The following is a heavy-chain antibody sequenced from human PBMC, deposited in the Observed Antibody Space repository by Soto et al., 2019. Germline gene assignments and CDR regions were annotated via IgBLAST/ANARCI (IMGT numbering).Heavy chain of an antibody. CDR1: GFTFSSYA. Sequence: PGGSLRLSCAASGFTFSSYAMSWVRQAPGKGLEWVSAISGSGGSTYYADSVKGRFTISRDNSKNTLYLQMNSLRAEDTAVYYCAKCDIVVVSVPRFDPWGQGTLVTVSS. D-gene: IGHD2-15*01. CDR3: AKCDIVVVSVPRFDP. V-gene: IGHV3-23*01. J-gene: IGHJ5*02. CDR2: ISGSGGST.